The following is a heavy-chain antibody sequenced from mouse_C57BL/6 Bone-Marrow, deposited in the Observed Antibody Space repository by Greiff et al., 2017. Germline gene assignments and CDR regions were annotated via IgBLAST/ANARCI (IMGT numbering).Heavy chain of an antibody. CDR1: GYTFTSYW. CDR3: ARWGGAWFAY. V-gene: IGHV1-64*01. Sequence: QVQLQQPGAELVKPGASVKLSCKASGYTFTSYWMHWVKQRPGQGLEWIGVIHPNSGSTNYNEKFKSKATLTVDKSSSTAYMQLSSLTSEDSAVYYCARWGGAWFAYWGQGTLVTVSA. J-gene: IGHJ3*01. CDR2: IHPNSGST.